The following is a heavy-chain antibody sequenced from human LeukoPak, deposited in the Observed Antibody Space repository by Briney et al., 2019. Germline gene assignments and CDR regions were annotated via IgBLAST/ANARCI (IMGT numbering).Heavy chain of an antibody. D-gene: IGHD3-3*01. Sequence: ASVKVSCKAFGYTFTSNYMHWVRQAPGQGLEWMGWINPNSGGTNYAQKFQGRVTMTRDTSISTAYMELSRLRSDDTAVYYCARERRYYDFWSGYYTPDHFDYWGQGTLVTVSS. J-gene: IGHJ4*02. CDR1: GYTFTSNY. CDR2: INPNSGGT. V-gene: IGHV1-2*02. CDR3: ARERRYYDFWSGYYTPDHFDY.